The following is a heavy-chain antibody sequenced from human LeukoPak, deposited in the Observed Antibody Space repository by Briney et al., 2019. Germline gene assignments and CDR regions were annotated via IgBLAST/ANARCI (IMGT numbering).Heavy chain of an antibody. V-gene: IGHV3-30*04. Sequence: GGSLRLSCAASGFSFISYAMYWVRQAPGKGLEWVAVISYEGSNKYYADSVKGRFTISRDNSKNTLYLQMNSLRAEDTAVYYCAKDYIISSSPIYYYDSWGQGALVTVSS. D-gene: IGHD6-6*01. CDR3: AKDYIISSSPIYYYDS. CDR1: GFSFISYA. J-gene: IGHJ4*02. CDR2: ISYEGSNK.